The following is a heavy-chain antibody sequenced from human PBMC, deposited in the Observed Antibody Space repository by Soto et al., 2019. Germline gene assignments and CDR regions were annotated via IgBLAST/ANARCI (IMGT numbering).Heavy chain of an antibody. J-gene: IGHJ4*02. CDR2: INPSGGST. CDR3: AREGGSYGSFDY. D-gene: IGHD1-26*01. Sequence: ASVKVSCKASGYTFTSYYMHWVLQAPGQGLEWMGIINPSGGSTSYAQKFQGRVTMTRDTSTSTVYMELSSLRSEDTAVYYCAREGGSYGSFDYWGQGTLVTVSS. V-gene: IGHV1-46*01. CDR1: GYTFTSYY.